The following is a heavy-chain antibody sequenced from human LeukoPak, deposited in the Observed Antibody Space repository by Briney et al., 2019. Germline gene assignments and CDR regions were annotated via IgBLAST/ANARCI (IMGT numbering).Heavy chain of an antibody. CDR2: MNPNSGNT. CDR3: ARGHSVLRYFDWPDEGP. J-gene: IGHJ5*02. V-gene: IGHV1-8*03. Sequence: PGASVKVSCKASGYTFTSYDINWVRQATGQGLEWMGWMNPNSGNTGYAQKFQGRVTITRNTSISTAYMELSSLRSEDTAVYYCARGHSVLRYFDWPDEGPWGQGTLVTVSS. D-gene: IGHD3-9*01. CDR1: GYTFTSYD.